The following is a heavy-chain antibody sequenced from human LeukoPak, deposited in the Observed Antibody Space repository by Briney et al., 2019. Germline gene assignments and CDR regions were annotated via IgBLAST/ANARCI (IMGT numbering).Heavy chain of an antibody. CDR3: ARGRLAYDFWSGYYWGDNSLLNWFDP. Sequence: ASVKVSCKASGDTLTSYDINWVRQATGQGLECIGWMNPNSGNTGYAQKFKGRVTMTRNTSISTAYMELSSLRSEDTAVYYCARGRLAYDFWSGYYWGDNSLLNWFDPWGQGTLVTVSS. D-gene: IGHD3-3*01. V-gene: IGHV1-8*01. J-gene: IGHJ5*02. CDR1: GDTLTSYD. CDR2: MNPNSGNT.